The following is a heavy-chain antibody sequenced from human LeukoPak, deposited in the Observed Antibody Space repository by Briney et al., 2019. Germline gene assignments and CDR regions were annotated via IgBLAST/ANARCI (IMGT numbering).Heavy chain of an antibody. CDR2: NDPSDSYT. Sequence: GESLKTSRKASGYSFTNYWISWVRQMPGKGLELVGSNDPSDSYTNYSPSFQGHVTISADKSISTAYLQWSSLKASDTAMYYCARPFGDSSAYGFDPWGQGTLVTVSS. V-gene: IGHV5-10-1*01. J-gene: IGHJ5*02. D-gene: IGHD3-22*01. CDR3: ARPFGDSSAYGFDP. CDR1: GYSFTNYW.